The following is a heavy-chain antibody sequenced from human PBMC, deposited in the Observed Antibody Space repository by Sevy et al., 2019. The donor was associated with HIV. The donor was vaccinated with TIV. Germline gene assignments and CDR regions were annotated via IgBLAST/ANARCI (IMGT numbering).Heavy chain of an antibody. CDR3: ARGAVVIGTAATPVLDF. CDR2: IYNNIGST. J-gene: IGHJ4*02. Sequence: SEILSLTCSVSDDSINSYYWSWIRQPPGKGLEWIGYIYNNIGSTSYHPTLTSRVTISVDTSKNHFSLKLTSVTAADTAIYYCARGAVVIGTAATPVLDFWGLGSLVTVSS. D-gene: IGHD2-2*01. CDR1: DDSINSYY. V-gene: IGHV4-59*08.